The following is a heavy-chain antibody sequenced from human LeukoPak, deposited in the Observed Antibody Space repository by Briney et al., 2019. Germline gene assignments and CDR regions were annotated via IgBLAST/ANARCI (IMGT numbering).Heavy chain of an antibody. V-gene: IGHV4-59*01. CDR2: IYYSGST. J-gene: IGHJ4*02. CDR1: GGSISSYY. Sequence: SETLSLTCTVSGGSISSYYWSWIRQPPGKGLEWIGNIYYSGSTNYNPSLKSRVTISVDTSKNQFSLKLSSVTAADTAVYYCATDSYSGYDVGFDYWGQGTLVTVSS. D-gene: IGHD5-12*01. CDR3: ATDSYSGYDVGFDY.